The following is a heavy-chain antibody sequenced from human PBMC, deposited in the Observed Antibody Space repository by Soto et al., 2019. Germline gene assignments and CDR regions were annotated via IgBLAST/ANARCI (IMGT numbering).Heavy chain of an antibody. J-gene: IGHJ4*02. CDR3: ARDKITGLFDY. CDR1: GLSFSGYY. Sequence: PSETLSLTCAVYGLSFSGYYWTWIRQPPGTGLEWIGETNHSGSTNYNPSLKSRVTISVDTSKNQFSLKLTSVTAADTAVYYCARDKITGLFDYWGQGTLVTVSS. V-gene: IGHV4-34*01. CDR2: TNHSGST. D-gene: IGHD2-8*02.